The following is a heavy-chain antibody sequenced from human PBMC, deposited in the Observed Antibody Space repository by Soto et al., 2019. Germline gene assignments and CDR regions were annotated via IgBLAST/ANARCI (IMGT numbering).Heavy chain of an antibody. CDR3: TTDLLGADAFDI. D-gene: IGHD1-26*01. J-gene: IGHJ3*02. Sequence: GESLKISCAASGFTFSNAWMSWVRQAPGKGLEWVGRIKSKTDGGTTDYAAPVKGRFTISSDDSKNTLYLQMNSLKTEDTAVYYCTTDLLGADAFDIWGQGTMVTVSS. CDR2: IKSKTDGGTT. V-gene: IGHV3-15*01. CDR1: GFTFSNAW.